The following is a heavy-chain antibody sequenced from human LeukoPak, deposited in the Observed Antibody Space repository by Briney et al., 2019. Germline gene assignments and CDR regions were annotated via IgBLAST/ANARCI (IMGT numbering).Heavy chain of an antibody. J-gene: IGHJ4*02. CDR3: ARVKIVGALYYFDY. CDR2: IFYSGST. CDR1: GGSISTSNYY. V-gene: IGHV4-39*07. Sequence: KPSETPSLTCTVSGGSISTSNYYWGWIRQPLGKGLEWIGNIFYSGSTYYSPSLKSRVTISLDTSRNQFSLKLNSVTAADTAVYYCARVKIVGALYYFDYWGQGTLVTVSS. D-gene: IGHD1-26*01.